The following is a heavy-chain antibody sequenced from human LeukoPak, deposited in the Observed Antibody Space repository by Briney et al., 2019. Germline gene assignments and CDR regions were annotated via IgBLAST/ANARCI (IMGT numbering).Heavy chain of an antibody. Sequence: SETLSLTYTVSGGSISSYYWSWIRQPPGKGLEWIGYIYTSGSTNYNPSLKSRVTISVDTSKNQFSLKLSSVTAADTAVYYCARHSGWFDPWGQGTLVTVSS. CDR1: GGSISSYY. CDR2: IYTSGST. J-gene: IGHJ5*02. V-gene: IGHV4-4*09. D-gene: IGHD3-10*01. CDR3: ARHSGWFDP.